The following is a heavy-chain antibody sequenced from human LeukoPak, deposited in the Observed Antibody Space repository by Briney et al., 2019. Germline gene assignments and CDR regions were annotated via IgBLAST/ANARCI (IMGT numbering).Heavy chain of an antibody. J-gene: IGHJ4*02. CDR2: IWYDGTNK. CDR1: GSTFSSYG. D-gene: IGHD3-22*01. Sequence: PGGSLRLSCAASGSTFSSYGMHWVRQAPGKGLEWVAVIWYDGTNKYYADSVKGRFTISRDNSKNTLFLQMNSLRAEDTAVCYCARAAYDSSGYLTLWGQGTLVTVSS. V-gene: IGHV3-33*01. CDR3: ARAAYDSSGYLTL.